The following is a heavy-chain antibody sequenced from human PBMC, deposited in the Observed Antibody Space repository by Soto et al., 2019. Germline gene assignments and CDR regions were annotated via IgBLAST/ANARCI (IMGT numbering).Heavy chain of an antibody. CDR1: GYTFNKYA. CDR2: INADNGNT. J-gene: IGHJ5*02. D-gene: IGHD2-15*01. V-gene: IGHV1-3*01. Sequence: QVPLVQSGAEVKKPGASVKVSCRASGYTFNKYAIHWVRQAPGQRLEWMGWINADNGNTQYSQKFQGTVTITRDTSASTVYLELTSLRFEDTAVYYCTRGEGYCSGGTCYRWFDPWGQGILVTVYS. CDR3: TRGEGYCSGGTCYRWFDP.